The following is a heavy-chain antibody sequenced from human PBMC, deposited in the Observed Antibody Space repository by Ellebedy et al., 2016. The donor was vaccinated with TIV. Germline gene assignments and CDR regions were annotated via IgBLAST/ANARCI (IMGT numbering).Heavy chain of an antibody. CDR3: ARGGYADSWPDY. J-gene: IGHJ4*02. Sequence: ASVKVSCKASGYTFTDYYIHWVRQAPGQGPEWMGWLRPSSGATNYARKFQGWVTMTRDTSISTAYMELSRLKFDDTAVYYCARGGYADSWPDYWGQGTLVTVSS. CDR2: LRPSSGAT. V-gene: IGHV1-2*04. D-gene: IGHD2-2*01. CDR1: GYTFTDYY.